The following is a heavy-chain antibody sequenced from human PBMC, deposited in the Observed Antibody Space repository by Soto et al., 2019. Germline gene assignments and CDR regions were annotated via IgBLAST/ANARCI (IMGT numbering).Heavy chain of an antibody. J-gene: IGHJ4*02. V-gene: IGHV3-23*01. CDR3: AQDRGWGVVSPSHDY. CDR1: GFTFRNVV. D-gene: IGHD2-21*01. Sequence: EVQLLESGGGIVQPGGSLRVSCVASGFTFRNVVMSWVRQAPGKGLEWVSAIRGTGGETFYADAVKGRFTISRDNSKNTLYLQMNSLRDEDTAVYFCAQDRGWGVVSPSHDYWGQGTLVTVSS. CDR2: IRGTGGET.